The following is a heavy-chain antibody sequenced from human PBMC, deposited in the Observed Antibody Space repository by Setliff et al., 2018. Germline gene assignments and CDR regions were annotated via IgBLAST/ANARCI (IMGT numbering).Heavy chain of an antibody. J-gene: IGHJ4*03. CDR1: GFTFSSYE. V-gene: IGHV3-48*03. CDR3: ARPYPIPH. Sequence: PGGSLRLSCAASGFTFSSYEMNWVRQAPGKGLEWVSYISSSGGAIYYADSVRGRFTISRDNAKNSLFLQMNSLRAEDTAVYYCARPYPIPHWGQGTVVTVSS. D-gene: IGHD2-2*02. CDR2: ISSSGGAI.